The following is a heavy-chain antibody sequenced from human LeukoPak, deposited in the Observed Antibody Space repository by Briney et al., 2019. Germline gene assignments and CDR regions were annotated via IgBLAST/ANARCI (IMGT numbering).Heavy chain of an antibody. CDR2: INPDGSTT. D-gene: IGHD3-3*02. V-gene: IGHV3-74*01. Sequence: GGSLRLSCAASGFTFSNYWMHWVRQAPGKGLVWVSRINPDGSTTNYADSVMGRFTISRDNAKNTLYLQVSSLRAEDTAVYYCARGHFWNSYFLFDYWGQGTLVTVSS. CDR1: GFTFSNYW. J-gene: IGHJ4*02. CDR3: ARGHFWNSYFLFDY.